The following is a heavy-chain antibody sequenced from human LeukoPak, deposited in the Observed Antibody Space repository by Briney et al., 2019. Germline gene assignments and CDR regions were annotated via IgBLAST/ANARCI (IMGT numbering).Heavy chain of an antibody. CDR2: IYHSGST. Sequence: PSETLSLTCTVSGGSISSYYWGWVRQPPGKGLEWIGRIYHSGSTYYNPSLKSRVTISVDTSKNQFSLKLSSVTAADTAVYYCARVTPYYDFWSGYGYYYYYYMDVWGKGTTVTVSS. J-gene: IGHJ6*03. V-gene: IGHV4-39*07. D-gene: IGHD3-3*01. CDR1: GGSISSYY. CDR3: ARVTPYYDFWSGYGYYYYYYMDV.